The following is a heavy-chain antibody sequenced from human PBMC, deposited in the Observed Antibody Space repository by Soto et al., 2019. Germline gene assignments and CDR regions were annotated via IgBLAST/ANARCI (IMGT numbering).Heavy chain of an antibody. V-gene: IGHV3-11*01. CDR1: GFTFSDYY. Sequence: GGSLRLSCAASGFTFSDYYMSWIRQAPGKGLEWVSYISSSGSTIYYADSVKGRFTISRDNAKNSLYLQMNSLRAEDTAVYYCARGRPGWVVGSYRWDGAFDIWGQGTMLTVSS. CDR2: ISSSGSTI. CDR3: ARGRPGWVVGSYRWDGAFDI. D-gene: IGHD3-16*02. J-gene: IGHJ3*02.